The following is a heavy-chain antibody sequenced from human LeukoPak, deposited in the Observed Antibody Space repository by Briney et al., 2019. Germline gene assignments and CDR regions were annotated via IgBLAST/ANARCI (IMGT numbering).Heavy chain of an antibody. CDR3: ARNPYYFDY. Sequence: SETLSLTCSVSGYSISSNYYWGWIRQPPGKGLEWIGSIYHSGSTYYNPSLKSRVTISVDTSKNQFSLKLSSVTAADTAVYYCARNPYYFDYWGQGTLVTVSS. CDR1: GYSISSNYY. J-gene: IGHJ4*02. V-gene: IGHV4-38-2*01. CDR2: IYHSGST.